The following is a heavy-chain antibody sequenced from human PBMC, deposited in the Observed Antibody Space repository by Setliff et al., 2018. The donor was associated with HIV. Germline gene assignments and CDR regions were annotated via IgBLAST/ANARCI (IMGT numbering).Heavy chain of an antibody. Sequence: GGSLRLSCTASGFTFGDYAMSWVRQAPGKVPEWVSPIRSKAYGGTTEYAASVKGRFTSSRDESTSIAYLQLNSLKTEDTAVYYCTRAAVSYYGSGRTYGMDVWGQGTTVTVSS. J-gene: IGHJ6*02. V-gene: IGHV3-49*04. CDR1: GFTFGDYA. CDR2: IRSKAYGGTT. CDR3: TRAAVSYYGSGRTYGMDV. D-gene: IGHD3-10*01.